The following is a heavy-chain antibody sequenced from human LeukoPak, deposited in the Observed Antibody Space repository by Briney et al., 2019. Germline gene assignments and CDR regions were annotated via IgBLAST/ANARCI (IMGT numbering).Heavy chain of an antibody. D-gene: IGHD3-16*01. J-gene: IGHJ6*03. V-gene: IGHV1-69*06. Sequence: ASVKVSCKASGDRFSSYAITWVRQAPGQGLEWLGRVIPIFGTANYPQKFQGRVTITADIFSSTVYIEMTNLTSDDTAVYFCAKQGAVRQDYYMDVWGNGTTVSVS. CDR3: AKQGAVRQDYYMDV. CDR2: VIPIFGTA. CDR1: GDRFSSYA.